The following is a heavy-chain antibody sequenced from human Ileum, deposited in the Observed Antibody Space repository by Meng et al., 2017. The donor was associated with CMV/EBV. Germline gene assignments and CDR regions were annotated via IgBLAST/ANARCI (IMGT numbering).Heavy chain of an antibody. V-gene: IGHV7-4-1*02. D-gene: IGHD1-26*01. J-gene: IGHJ4*02. Sequence: CKTSGYTVTTNNIIWVRQAPGQGPEWMGWIDTNTGNPTYAQDFTGRFVFSLDTSVNTAYLHISSLKAEDTAVYYCARDGLSGRYFDYWGQGSLVTVSS. CDR1: GYTVTTNN. CDR3: ARDGLSGRYFDY. CDR2: IDTNTGNP.